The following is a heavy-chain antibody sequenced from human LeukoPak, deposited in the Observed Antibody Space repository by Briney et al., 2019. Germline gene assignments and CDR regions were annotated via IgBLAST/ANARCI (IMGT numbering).Heavy chain of an antibody. J-gene: IGHJ3*02. Sequence: SETLSLTCTVSGGSISSGDYYWSWIRQPPGKGLEWIGYIYHSGSTYYNPSLKSRVTISVDRSKNQFSLKLSSVTAADTAVYYCARDRFPQGAFDIWGQGTMVTVSS. CDR1: GGSISSGDYY. V-gene: IGHV4-30-2*01. CDR3: ARDRFPQGAFDI. CDR2: IYHSGST. D-gene: IGHD3-16*01.